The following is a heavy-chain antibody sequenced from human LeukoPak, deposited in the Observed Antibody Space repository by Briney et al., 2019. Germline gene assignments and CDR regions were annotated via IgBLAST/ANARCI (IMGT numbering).Heavy chain of an antibody. Sequence: SETLSLTCTVSGGSISSYYWSWIRQPPGKGLEWIGYIYYSGSTNYNPSLKSRVTISVDTSKNQFSLKLSSVTAADTAVYYCAREGLLWFGDMDAWGKGTTVTVSS. CDR1: GGSISSYY. J-gene: IGHJ6*03. V-gene: IGHV4-59*01. CDR2: IYYSGST. D-gene: IGHD3-10*01. CDR3: AREGLLWFGDMDA.